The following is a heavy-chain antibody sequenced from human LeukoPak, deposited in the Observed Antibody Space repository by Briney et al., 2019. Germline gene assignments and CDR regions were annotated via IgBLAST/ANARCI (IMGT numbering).Heavy chain of an antibody. CDR3: ARAIPHCSSTSCYTAGGHWFDP. CDR1: GFTVSSNY. J-gene: IGHJ5*02. D-gene: IGHD2-2*02. V-gene: IGHV3-66*01. CDR2: IYSGGST. Sequence: GGSLRLSCAASGFTVSSNYMSWVRQAPGKGLEGVSVIYSGGSTYYADSVKGRFTISKDNSKNTLYLQMNSLRAEDTAVYYCARAIPHCSSTSCYTAGGHWFDPWGQGTLVTVSS.